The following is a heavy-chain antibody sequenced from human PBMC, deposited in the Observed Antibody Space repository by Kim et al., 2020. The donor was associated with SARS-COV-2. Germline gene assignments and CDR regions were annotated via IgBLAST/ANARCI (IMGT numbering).Heavy chain of an antibody. D-gene: IGHD4-17*01. CDR3: ARGPVSTTVTTVDY. CDR1: GFTFSSYS. CDR2: ISSSSTI. J-gene: IGHJ4*02. Sequence: GGSLRLSCAASGFTFSSYSMNWVRQAPGKGLEWVSYISSSSTIYYADSVKGRFTISRDKAKNSLYLQMNSLRDEDTAVYYCARGPVSTTVTTVDYWGQGT. V-gene: IGHV3-48*02.